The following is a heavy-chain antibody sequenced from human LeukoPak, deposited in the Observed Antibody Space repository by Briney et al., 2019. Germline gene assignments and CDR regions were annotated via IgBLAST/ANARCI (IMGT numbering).Heavy chain of an antibody. CDR3: AREGGGSSQTGDY. Sequence: ASVKVSCKASGYTFTGYYMHWVRQAPGQGLEWMGRINPNNGGTDYAQKFQGRVTVTGDTSISTAYMEMNSLRSDDTAVYYCAREGGGSSQTGDYWGQGTLVTVSS. CDR2: INPNNGGT. D-gene: IGHD1-14*01. CDR1: GYTFTGYY. J-gene: IGHJ4*02. V-gene: IGHV1-2*06.